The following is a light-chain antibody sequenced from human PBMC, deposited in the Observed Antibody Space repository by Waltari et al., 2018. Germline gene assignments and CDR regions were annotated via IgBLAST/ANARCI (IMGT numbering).Light chain of an antibody. J-gene: IGLJ1*01. CDR3: QTWGAGIRV. V-gene: IGLV4-69*01. CDR1: SGHSPYP. Sequence: QPVLTQSPSASASLGASVKLTCTLSSGHSPYPIAWHQQQPAKGPRFLMKVNGDGSHTKGDGIPDRFSVSSSGAERYLTISVLQSDDEADYYCQTWGAGIRVFGTGTKVTVL. CDR2: VNGDGSH.